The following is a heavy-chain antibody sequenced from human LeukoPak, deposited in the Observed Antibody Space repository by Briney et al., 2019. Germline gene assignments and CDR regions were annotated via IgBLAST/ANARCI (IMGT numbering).Heavy chain of an antibody. Sequence: PSETLSLTCTVSGGSISSYYWSWIRQPPGKGLEWIGYIYYSGSTNYNPSLKSRVTISVDTSKNQFSLKLSSVTAADTAVYYCARVPSSSWYGEWFDPWGQGTLVTVSS. CDR1: GGSISSYY. J-gene: IGHJ5*02. CDR3: ARVPSSSWYGEWFDP. D-gene: IGHD6-13*01. CDR2: IYYSGST. V-gene: IGHV4-59*01.